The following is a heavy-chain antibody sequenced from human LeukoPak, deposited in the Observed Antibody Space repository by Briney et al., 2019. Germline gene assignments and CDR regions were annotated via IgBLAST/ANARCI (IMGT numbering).Heavy chain of an antibody. CDR1: GGTFSSYA. D-gene: IGHD3-16*02. CDR3: ARGPPSGLRLGELSANFDY. Sequence: GASVKVSCKASGGTFSSYAISWVRQAPGQGLEWMGRIIPILGIANYAQKFQGRVTITADKSTSTAYMELSSLRSEDTAVYYCARGPPSGLRLGELSANFDYWGQGTLVTVSS. CDR2: IIPILGIA. V-gene: IGHV1-69*04. J-gene: IGHJ4*02.